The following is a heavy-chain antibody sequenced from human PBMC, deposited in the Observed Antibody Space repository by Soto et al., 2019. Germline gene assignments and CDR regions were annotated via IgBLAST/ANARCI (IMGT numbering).Heavy chain of an antibody. V-gene: IGHV3-23*01. CDR3: AKTYCRSTSCYGLFDY. D-gene: IGHD2-2*01. Sequence: PGGSLRLSCAASGFTFNSYALSWVRQAPGKGLEWVSAISGSGGSTYYADSVKGRFTISRDNSKNTLYLQMNSLRAEDTAVYYCAKTYCRSTSCYGLFDYWGQGTLVTVSS. CDR2: ISGSGGST. J-gene: IGHJ4*02. CDR1: GFTFNSYA.